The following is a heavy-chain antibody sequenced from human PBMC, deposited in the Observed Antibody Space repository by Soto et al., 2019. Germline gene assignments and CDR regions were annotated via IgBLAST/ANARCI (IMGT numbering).Heavy chain of an antibody. CDR1: GFTFSSYA. J-gene: IGHJ4*02. CDR2: ISGSGGST. D-gene: IGHD3-10*01. V-gene: IGHV3-23*01. CDR3: AKTAYYYGSGSYYPFDY. Sequence: GGSLRLSCTDSGFTFSSYAMSWVRQAPGKGLEWVSAISGSGGSTYYADSVKGRFTISRDNSKNTLYLQMNSLRAEDTAVYYCAKTAYYYGSGSYYPFDYWGQGTLVTVSS.